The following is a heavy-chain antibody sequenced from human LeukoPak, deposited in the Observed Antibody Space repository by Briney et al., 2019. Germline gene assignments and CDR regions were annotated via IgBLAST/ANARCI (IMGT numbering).Heavy chain of an antibody. CDR1: GGSISSYY. Sequence: SETLSLTCTVSGGSISSYYWSWIRQPPGKGLEWIGYIYYSGSTNYNPSLKSRVTISVDTSKNQFSLKLSSVTAADTAVYYCARDRSSYAKGHYDYWGQGTLVTVSS. CDR3: ARDRSSYAKGHYDY. D-gene: IGHD6-6*01. J-gene: IGHJ4*01. CDR2: IYYSGST. V-gene: IGHV4-59*01.